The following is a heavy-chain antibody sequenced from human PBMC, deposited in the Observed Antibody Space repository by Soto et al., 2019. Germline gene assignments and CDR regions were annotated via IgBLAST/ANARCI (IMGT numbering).Heavy chain of an antibody. CDR1: GGTFSSYA. CDR3: ARTPSPHNSFDF. J-gene: IGHJ3*01. Sequence: SVKVSCKASGGTFSSYAISWVRQAPGQGLEWMGGIIPIFGTANYAQKFQGRVTITADKSTSTAYMELSSLRSEDTAVYYCARTPSPHNSFDFWCQGTLVTVSS. CDR2: IIPIFGTA. V-gene: IGHV1-69*06.